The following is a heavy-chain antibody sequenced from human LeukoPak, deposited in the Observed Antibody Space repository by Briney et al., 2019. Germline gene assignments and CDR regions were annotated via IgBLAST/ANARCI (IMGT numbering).Heavy chain of an antibody. D-gene: IGHD3-22*01. CDR2: IWYDGSNK. V-gene: IGHV3-33*01. CDR3: ARDRDYDSSAPDY. Sequence: GGSLRLSCAASGFTFSSYGMHWVRQAPGKGLERVAVIWYDGSNKYYADSVKGRFTISRDNSKNTLYLQMNGLRAEDTAVYYCARDRDYDSSAPDYWGQGTLVTVSS. CDR1: GFTFSSYG. J-gene: IGHJ4*02.